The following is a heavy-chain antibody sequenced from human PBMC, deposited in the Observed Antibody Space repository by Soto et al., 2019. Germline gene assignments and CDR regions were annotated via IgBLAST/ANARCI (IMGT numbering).Heavy chain of an antibody. CDR2: INHSGST. J-gene: IGHJ5*02. CDR3: ARAHRTTIFGVVIISGWLGP. D-gene: IGHD3-3*01. Sequence: SETLSLTCAVYGGSFSGYYWRWIRQPPGKGPEWIGEINHSGSTNYNPSLKSRDTISVDTSKNQFSLKLSSVTAADTAVYYCARAHRTTIFGVVIISGWLGPWGQGTLVTVYS. V-gene: IGHV4-34*01. CDR1: GGSFSGYY.